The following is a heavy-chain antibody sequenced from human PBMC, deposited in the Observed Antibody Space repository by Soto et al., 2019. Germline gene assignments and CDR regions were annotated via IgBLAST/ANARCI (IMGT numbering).Heavy chain of an antibody. CDR1: GGSISSSTFY. Sequence: SETLSLTCTVSGGSISSSTFYWGWIRQPPGKGLEWIGSIYYSGSTYYNPSLKSRGAISVDTSKNQFSLKLSSLTAADTAVYYCARAGNWGPFDYWGQGTLVTISS. CDR2: IYYSGST. CDR3: ARAGNWGPFDY. D-gene: IGHD7-27*01. J-gene: IGHJ4*02. V-gene: IGHV4-39*01.